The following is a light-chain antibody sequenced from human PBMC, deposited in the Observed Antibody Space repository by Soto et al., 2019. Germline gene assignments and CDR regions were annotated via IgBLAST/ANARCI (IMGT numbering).Light chain of an antibody. CDR3: MQGTHRRT. CDR1: QSLVHSDGNTY. V-gene: IGKV2-30*02. J-gene: IGKJ1*01. Sequence: DIVMTQSPLSLPVTLGQPASISCRSSQSLVHSDGNTYLNWFQQRPGQSPRRLIYSVSNRDSAVPEGFSGSGSSTDITMTISSVEAEEVGVYYCMQGTHRRTFGQGTKVEIK. CDR2: SVS.